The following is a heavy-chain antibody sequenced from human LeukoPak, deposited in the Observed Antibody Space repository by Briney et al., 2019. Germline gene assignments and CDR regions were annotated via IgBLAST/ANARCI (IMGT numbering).Heavy chain of an antibody. J-gene: IGHJ3*02. CDR1: GGTFNSYA. V-gene: IGHV1-69*06. D-gene: IGHD3-10*01. CDR2: IIPIFGTA. CDR3: AREYYGSGSYSPGRDAFDI. Sequence: ASVKVSCKASGGTFNSYAISWVRQAPGQGLEWMGGIIPIFGTANYAQKFQGRVTITADKSTSTAYMELSSLRSEDTAVYYCAREYYGSGSYSPGRDAFDIWGQGTMVTVSS.